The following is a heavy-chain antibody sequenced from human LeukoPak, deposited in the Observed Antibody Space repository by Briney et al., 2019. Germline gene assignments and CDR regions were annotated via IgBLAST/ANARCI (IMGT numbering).Heavy chain of an antibody. CDR1: GGSISSSSYY. J-gene: IGHJ4*02. CDR3: ARRKAKTPNYFDY. Sequence: SETLSLTCTVSGGSISSSSYYWGWIRQPPGKGLDWIGSIYYTGSAYYNPSLKSRVTISVDTSKNQFSLKLTSVTAADTAMYYCARRKAKTPNYFDYWGQGALVTVSS. CDR2: IYYTGSA. V-gene: IGHV4-39*01.